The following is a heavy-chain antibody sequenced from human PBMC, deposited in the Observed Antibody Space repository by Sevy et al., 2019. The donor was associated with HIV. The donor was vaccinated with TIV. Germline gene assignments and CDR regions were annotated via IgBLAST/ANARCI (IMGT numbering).Heavy chain of an antibody. V-gene: IGHV4-59*08. CDR3: AGENAWGRGYS. J-gene: IGHJ4*02. CDR1: GGSITSLY. Sequence: SETRSLTCTVSGGSITSLYWNWIRQPPGKGLEWIANIYYTGHISYNPSLKSRVTLSLDTSKNQFSLRLSSVTAADTAMYYCAGENAWGRGYSWGQGTLVTVSS. CDR2: IYYTGHI. D-gene: IGHD1-26*01.